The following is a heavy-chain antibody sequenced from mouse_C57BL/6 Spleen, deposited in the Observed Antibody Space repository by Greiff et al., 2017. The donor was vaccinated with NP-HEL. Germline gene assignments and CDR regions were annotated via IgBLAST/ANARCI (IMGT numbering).Heavy chain of an antibody. J-gene: IGHJ3*01. CDR2: INPNNGGT. V-gene: IGHV1-26*01. CDR3: ARLWLRRGFAY. CDR1: GYTFTDYY. D-gene: IGHD2-2*01. Sequence: EVQLQQSGPELVKPGASVKISCKASGYTFTDYYMNWVKQSHGKSLEWIGDINPNNGGTSYNQKFKGKATLTVDKSSSTAYMELRSLTSEDSAVYYCARLWLRRGFAYWGQGTLVTVSA.